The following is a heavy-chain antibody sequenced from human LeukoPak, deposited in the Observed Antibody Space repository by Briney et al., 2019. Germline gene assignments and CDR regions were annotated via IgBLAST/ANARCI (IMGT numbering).Heavy chain of an antibody. CDR1: GGSISSSSYY. CDR3: ARHEFGYSSGWYSGIRQYYYYGMDV. D-gene: IGHD6-19*01. CDR2: IYYSGST. V-gene: IGHV4-39*01. J-gene: IGHJ6*02. Sequence: PSETLSLTCTVSGGSISSSSYYWGWIRQPPGKGLEWIGSIYYSGSTYYNPSLKSRVTISVDTSKNQFSLKLSSVTAAYTAVYYCARHEFGYSSGWYSGIRQYYYYGMDVWGQGTTVTVSS.